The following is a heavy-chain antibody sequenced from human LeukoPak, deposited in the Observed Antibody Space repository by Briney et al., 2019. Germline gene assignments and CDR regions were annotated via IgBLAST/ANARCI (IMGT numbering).Heavy chain of an antibody. J-gene: IGHJ4*02. D-gene: IGHD3-22*01. CDR1: GFTFSSYA. CDR3: ANVGVPGVWLFSQSHYFDY. V-gene: IGHV3-64*04. CDR2: ISSNGGST. Sequence: GGSLRLSCAASGFTFSSYAMHWVRQAPGKGLEYVSAISSNGGSTYYADSVKGRFTISRDNSKNTLYLQMNSLRAEDTAVYYCANVGVPGVWLFSQSHYFDYWGQGTLVTVSS.